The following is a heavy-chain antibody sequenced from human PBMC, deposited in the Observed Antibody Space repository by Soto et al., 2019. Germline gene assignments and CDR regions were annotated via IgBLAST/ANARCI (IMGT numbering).Heavy chain of an antibody. Sequence: EASVKVSCKASGGTFSSYVINWVRQAPGQGLEWMGGIIPIFGTTNYAQKFQGRVTITADESTSTAYMELSGLRSEDTAVYYCATRSSSWSSYCYYCDMDVWGQGTTVTVSS. CDR3: ATRSSSWSSYCYYCDMDV. D-gene: IGHD6-13*01. V-gene: IGHV1-69*13. J-gene: IGHJ6*02. CDR2: IIPIFGTT. CDR1: GGTFSSYV.